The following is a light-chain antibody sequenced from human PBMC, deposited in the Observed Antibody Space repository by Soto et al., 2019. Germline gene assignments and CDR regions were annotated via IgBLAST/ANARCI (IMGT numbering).Light chain of an antibody. Sequence: DIVMTQSPDSLAVSLGERATINCESSQSVLYSSNNKNYLAWYQQKPGQPPRRLLYGASTRATGIPVRFRGSGSGTEFTLTISSLQSEDSAVYYCHQYNSWPRGTFGPGTKVEIK. CDR1: QSVLYSSNNKNY. CDR3: HQYNSWPRGT. J-gene: IGKJ3*01. V-gene: IGKV4-1*01. CDR2: GAS.